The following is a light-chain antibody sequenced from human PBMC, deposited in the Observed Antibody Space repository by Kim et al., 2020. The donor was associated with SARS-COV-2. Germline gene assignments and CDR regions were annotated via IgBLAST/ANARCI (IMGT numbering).Light chain of an antibody. V-gene: IGLV3-1*01. J-gene: IGLJ2*01. CDR1: KLGDKY. CDR3: QAWDSSTAV. CDR2: QDS. Sequence: SVSPGQTASITCSGDKLGDKYACWYQQKPGQSPGLVIYQDSKRPSGIPERFSGSNSGNTATLTISGTQAMDEADYYCQAWDSSTAVFGGGTKLTVL.